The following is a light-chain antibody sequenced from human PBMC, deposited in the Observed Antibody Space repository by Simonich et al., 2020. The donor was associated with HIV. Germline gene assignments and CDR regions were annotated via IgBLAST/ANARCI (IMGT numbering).Light chain of an antibody. CDR3: QQYNSYST. V-gene: IGKV1-33*01. Sequence: DIQMTQSPSSLSASVGDRVTITCQASQDISNYLNWYQKKPGKAPKLLIYDASNLEKGVPSRFSGSGSGTEFTLTISSLQPDDFATYYCQQYNSYSTFGQGTKVE. J-gene: IGKJ1*01. CDR1: QDISNY. CDR2: DAS.